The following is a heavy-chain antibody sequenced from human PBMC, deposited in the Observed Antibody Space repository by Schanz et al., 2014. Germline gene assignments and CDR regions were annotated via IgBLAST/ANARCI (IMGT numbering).Heavy chain of an antibody. Sequence: QVQLVESGGGVVQPGRSLRLSCAASGFTFSGYGMHWVRQAPGKGLEWVSIVSHDGFTKHYADSVRGRFTLSRDNSKNTVYLQMNSLRAEDTALYFCATDYSGGGCHIWGQGTMVTVSS. CDR2: VSHDGFTK. D-gene: IGHD6-19*01. J-gene: IGHJ3*02. CDR1: GFTFSGYG. CDR3: ATDYSGGGCHI. V-gene: IGHV3-30*03.